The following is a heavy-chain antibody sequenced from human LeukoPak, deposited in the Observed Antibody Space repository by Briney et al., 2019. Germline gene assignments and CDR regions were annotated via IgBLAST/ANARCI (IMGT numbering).Heavy chain of an antibody. D-gene: IGHD3-10*01. CDR2: INPNSGGT. CDR1: GYTFTGYY. V-gene: IGHV1-2*02. J-gene: IGHJ4*02. CDR3: ARDNGSGSYLFDY. Sequence: ASVKVSCKASGYTFTGYYMHWVRQAPGQGLEWMGWINPNSGGTNYAQKFQGRVTMTRDTSISTAYMELSRLRSDDTAVYYCARDNGSGSYLFDYLGQGTLVPVSS.